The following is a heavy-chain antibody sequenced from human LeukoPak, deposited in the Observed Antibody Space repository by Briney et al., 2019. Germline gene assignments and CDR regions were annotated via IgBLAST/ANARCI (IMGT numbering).Heavy chain of an antibody. CDR1: GGTFSSYA. CDR3: AREYSSGWYWFYP. V-gene: IGHV1-69*04. J-gene: IGHJ5*02. D-gene: IGHD6-19*01. CDR2: IIPIFGIA. Sequence: GSSVKVSCKASGGTFSSYAISWVRQAPGQGLEWMGRIIPIFGIANYAQKLQGRVTITADKSTSTAYIELSSLRSEDTAVYYCAREYSSGWYWFYPWGEGSLVTVSS.